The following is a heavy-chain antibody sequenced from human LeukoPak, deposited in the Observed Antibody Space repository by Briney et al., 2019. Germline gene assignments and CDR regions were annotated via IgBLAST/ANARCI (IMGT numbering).Heavy chain of an antibody. Sequence: QTGGSLRLSCAGSGFSVTSNYMSWVRQAPGKGLEWVSVFYVGGATYYADSVKGRFTISRDNSENTLYLQMNSLRAEDTGVYYCARDYGGNGYYYGMDVWGQGTTVTVSS. CDR1: GFSVTSNY. J-gene: IGHJ6*02. V-gene: IGHV3-53*01. D-gene: IGHD4-23*01. CDR3: ARDYGGNGYYYGMDV. CDR2: FYVGGAT.